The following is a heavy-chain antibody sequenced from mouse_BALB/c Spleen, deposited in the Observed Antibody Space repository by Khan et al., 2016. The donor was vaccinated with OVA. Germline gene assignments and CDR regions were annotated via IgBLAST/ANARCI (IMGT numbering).Heavy chain of an antibody. CDR2: IWGDGST. D-gene: IGHD1-1*01. V-gene: IGHV2-3*01. CDR3: ALYYYGRAWFAY. CDR1: GFSLTSYG. J-gene: IGHJ3*01. Sequence: VQLVESGPGLVAPSQSLSLTCTVSGFSLTSYGVGWVRQPPGKGLEWLGVIWGDGSTNYHSALISRLNINKDNSKSQVFLKLNSLQTDDTATYYCALYYYGRAWFAYWGQGTLVTVSA.